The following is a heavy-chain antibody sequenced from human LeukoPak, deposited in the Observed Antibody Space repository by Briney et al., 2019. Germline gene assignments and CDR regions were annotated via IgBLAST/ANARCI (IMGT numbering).Heavy chain of an antibody. J-gene: IGHJ4*01. CDR2: IQYDGGNT. D-gene: IGHD3/OR15-3a*01. CDR1: GFTFSNYG. V-gene: IGHV3-30*02. CDR3: AKGGWTGYYPIFDS. Sequence: GGSLRLSCAASGFTFSNYGMHWVRQAPGKGLEWVAFIQYDGGNTHYADSVKGRFSISRDNSKNTLYLQMNILRAEDTAVYYCAKGGWTGYYPIFDSWGHGTLVTVSS.